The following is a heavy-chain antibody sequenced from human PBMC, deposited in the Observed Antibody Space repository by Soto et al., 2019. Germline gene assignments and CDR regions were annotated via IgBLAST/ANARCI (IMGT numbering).Heavy chain of an antibody. J-gene: IGHJ5*02. CDR2: ISAYNGNT. D-gene: IGHD1-1*01. CDR1: GYTFTSYG. CDR3: ARDAGTTGTIRPVWFDP. V-gene: IGHV1-18*01. Sequence: ASVKVSCKASGYTFTSYGISWVRQAPGQGLEWMGWISAYNGNTNYAQKLQGRVTMTTDTSTSTAYMELRSLRSDDTAVYYCARDAGTTGTIRPVWFDPWGQGTPVTVSS.